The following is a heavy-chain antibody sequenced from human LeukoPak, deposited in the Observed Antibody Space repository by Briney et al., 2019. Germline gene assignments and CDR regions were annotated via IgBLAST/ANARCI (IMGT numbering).Heavy chain of an antibody. V-gene: IGHV4-59*01. CDR1: GGSISNYY. Sequence: SETLSLTCTVSGGSISNYYLSWIRQPPGKGLEWIGYIFYSGSTNYNPSLKSRVSISADTSKNQFSLKLSSVTAADTAVYYCARLGDSGSYAFDIWGQGTMVTVSS. CDR3: ARLGDSGSYAFDI. D-gene: IGHD3-10*01. J-gene: IGHJ3*02. CDR2: IFYSGST.